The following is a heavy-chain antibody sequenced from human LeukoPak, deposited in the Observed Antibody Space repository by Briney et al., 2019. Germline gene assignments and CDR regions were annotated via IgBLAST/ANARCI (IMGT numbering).Heavy chain of an antibody. CDR2: IYYSGST. J-gene: IGHJ4*02. Sequence: PSETLSLTCTVSGGSISSSSYYWGWIRQPPGKGLEWSGSIYYSGSTYYNPSLKSRVTISVDTSKNQFSLKLSPVTAADTAVYYCARGQLWLRHWGQGTLVTVSS. D-gene: IGHD5-18*01. CDR1: GGSISSSSYY. V-gene: IGHV4-39*07. CDR3: ARGQLWLRH.